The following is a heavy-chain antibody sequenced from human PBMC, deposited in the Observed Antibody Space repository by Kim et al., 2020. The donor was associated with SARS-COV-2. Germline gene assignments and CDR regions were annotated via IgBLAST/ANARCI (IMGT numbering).Heavy chain of an antibody. V-gene: IGHV3-53*01. CDR2: LYSGCST. Sequence: GGSLRLSCAASGLTVSSNYMNWVRQAPGEGLEWVSVLYSGCSTHYADSVRGRFTISRDNSKNTLYLQMNSLRVDDTAIYYCARHKTAGNYNSPFDYWGQGTLVTVSS. CDR3: ARHKTAGNYNSPFDY. CDR1: GLTVSSNY. J-gene: IGHJ4*02. D-gene: IGHD3-3*01.